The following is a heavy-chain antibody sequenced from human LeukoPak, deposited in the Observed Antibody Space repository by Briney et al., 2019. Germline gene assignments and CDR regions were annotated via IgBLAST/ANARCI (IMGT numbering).Heavy chain of an antibody. Sequence: ASVKVSCKASGYTFTSYYMHWVRQAPGQGLEWMGIINPSGGSTSYARKFQGRVTMTRDMSTSTVYMELSSLRSEDTAVYYCARSGSFGVVIIPFRYYYYMDVWGKGTTVTVSS. CDR3: ARSGSFGVVIIPFRYYYYMDV. J-gene: IGHJ6*03. D-gene: IGHD3-3*01. V-gene: IGHV1-46*01. CDR2: INPSGGST. CDR1: GYTFTSYY.